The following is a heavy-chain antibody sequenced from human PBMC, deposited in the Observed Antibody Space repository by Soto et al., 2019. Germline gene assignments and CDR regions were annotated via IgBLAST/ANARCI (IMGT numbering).Heavy chain of an antibody. CDR2: TYYRSKWYN. CDR3: ARHGLTAYMVYYFDF. Sequence: SQTLSLTCDISGDSVSTNTATWNWIRQSPSRGLEWLGRTYYRSKWYNDYAVSVKSRITISPDISNNQVSLNLTSVTAADTAVYYCARHGLTAYMVYYFDFWGQGTLVTVSS. D-gene: IGHD3-16*01. V-gene: IGHV6-1*01. CDR1: GDSVSTNTAT. J-gene: IGHJ4*02.